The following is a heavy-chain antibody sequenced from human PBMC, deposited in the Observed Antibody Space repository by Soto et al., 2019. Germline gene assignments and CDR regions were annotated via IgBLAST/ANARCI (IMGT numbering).Heavy chain of an antibody. CDR3: AKDRDPGETTDGGEYFDY. J-gene: IGHJ4*02. D-gene: IGHD3-16*01. Sequence: PGGSLRLSCVASGFTFDDYAMHWVRQAPGKGLEWVAGFSWNSGNIGYADAVKGRFTISRDNAKNSLYLQLNSLRPDDTALYYCAKDRDPGETTDGGEYFDYWGQGTLVTVS. V-gene: IGHV3-9*01. CDR1: GFTFDDYA. CDR2: FSWNSGNI.